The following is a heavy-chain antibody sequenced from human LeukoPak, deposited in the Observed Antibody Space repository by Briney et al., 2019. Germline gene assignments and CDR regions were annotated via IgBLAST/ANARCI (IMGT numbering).Heavy chain of an antibody. V-gene: IGHV3-7*01. D-gene: IGHD1-26*01. CDR3: ARDLVDSGSPSPPGF. Sequence: GGSLRLSCAASGFTFSYYWMTWVSQAPGKGLEWVANINQDGSEKYYVDSVKGRFTISRDNAKNSLYLQMNSLRAEDTAVYYCARDLVDSGSPSPPGFWGQGTLVTVSS. CDR2: INQDGSEK. CDR1: GFTFSYYW. J-gene: IGHJ4*02.